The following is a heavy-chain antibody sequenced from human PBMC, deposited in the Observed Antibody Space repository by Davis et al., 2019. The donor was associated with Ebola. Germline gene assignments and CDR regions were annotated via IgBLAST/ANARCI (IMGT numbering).Heavy chain of an antibody. CDR2: INHRGST. CDR1: VGSFSGYY. V-gene: IGHV4-34*01. CDR3: ARVLAARPWYFDL. D-gene: IGHD6-6*01. Sequence: PSETLSLTCAVYVGSFSGYYWSWVRQPPGKGLEWIGEINHRGSTNYNPSLKSRVTISVDESKNQLSLKLSSVTAADTAVYYCARVLAARPWYFDLWGRGTLVTVSS. J-gene: IGHJ2*01.